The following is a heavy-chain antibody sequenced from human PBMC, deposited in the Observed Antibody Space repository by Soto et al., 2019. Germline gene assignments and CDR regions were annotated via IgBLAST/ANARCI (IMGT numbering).Heavy chain of an antibody. CDR3: ASVAISSVAVPTRDMDV. D-gene: IGHD2-2*01. Sequence: PGGSLRLSCAASGFTFSSYGMHWVRLAPGKGLERVAVMWYDGRNKYYADSVKGRFTITRDNSKNTLYLQMDSLRAEDTAMYYCASVAISSVAVPTRDMDVWGKGTTVTVSS. V-gene: IGHV3-33*01. J-gene: IGHJ6*03. CDR1: GFTFSSYG. CDR2: MWYDGRNK.